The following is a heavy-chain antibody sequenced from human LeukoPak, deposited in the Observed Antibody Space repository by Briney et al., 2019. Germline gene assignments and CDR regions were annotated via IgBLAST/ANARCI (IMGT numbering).Heavy chain of an antibody. CDR3: ARQSISGSSLSYFDY. V-gene: IGHV3-30*03. J-gene: IGHJ4*02. CDR1: GFTFSSYG. D-gene: IGHD3-22*01. CDR2: ISYDGSNK. Sequence: GGSLRLSCAASGFTFSSYGMHWVRQAPGKGLEWVAVISYDGSNKYYADSVKGRFTISRDNSKNTLYLQMSSLRAEDTAVYYCARQSISGSSLSYFDYWGQGTLVNVSS.